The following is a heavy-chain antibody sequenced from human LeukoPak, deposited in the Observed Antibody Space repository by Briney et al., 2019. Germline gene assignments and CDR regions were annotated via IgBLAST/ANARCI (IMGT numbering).Heavy chain of an antibody. Sequence: GASVKVSCKASGYTFTGYYMHWVRQAPGQGLEWMGWISPSSGGTHYVQKFQGRVTITRDTSISTAYMELSRLTSDDTAAYYCARGNFYGSGSDFQYWGQGTLVTVSS. V-gene: IGHV1-2*02. CDR1: GYTFTGYY. CDR2: ISPSSGGT. J-gene: IGHJ4*02. D-gene: IGHD3-10*01. CDR3: ARGNFYGSGSDFQY.